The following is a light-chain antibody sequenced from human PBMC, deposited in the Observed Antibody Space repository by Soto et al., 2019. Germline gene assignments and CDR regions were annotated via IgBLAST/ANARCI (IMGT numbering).Light chain of an antibody. CDR1: QSISSY. CDR2: AAS. J-gene: IGKJ1*01. CDR3: QQRYSTPQT. Sequence: DSQMTQSPYSLSASVGDRVTITCRASQSISSYLNWYQQKPGKAPKLLIYAASSLQSGVPSRFSGSGSGPDFTLTISSLQPEDFATYYCQQRYSTPQTFGQGTKVEIK. V-gene: IGKV1-39*01.